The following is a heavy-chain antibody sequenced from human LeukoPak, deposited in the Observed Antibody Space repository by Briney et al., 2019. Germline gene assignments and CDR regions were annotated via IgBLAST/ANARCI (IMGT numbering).Heavy chain of an antibody. D-gene: IGHD6-19*01. Sequence: SDTLSLTCTVSGGSISSGDYYWSWIRQPPGKGLEWIGYIYYSGSTYYNPSLKSRVTISVDTSQNPFSLRLSSVTAADTAVYYCARSIAVASVPFDPGGQGTLVTVPS. CDR2: IYYSGST. CDR1: GGSISSGDYY. J-gene: IGHJ5*02. CDR3: ARSIAVASVPFDP. V-gene: IGHV4-30-4*02.